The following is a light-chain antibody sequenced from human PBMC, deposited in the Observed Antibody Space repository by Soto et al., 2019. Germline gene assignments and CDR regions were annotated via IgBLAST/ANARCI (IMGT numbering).Light chain of an antibody. CDR1: QSISSW. Sequence: DIQMTQSPSTLSASVGDRVTITCRASQSISSWLAWYQQKPGKAPKLLIYDASSLENGVPSRFSGSGSGTEFTLTVSGLQPDDFASCYRQEYHSYSWRLGYGPKVDIK. J-gene: IGKJ1*01. CDR2: DAS. V-gene: IGKV1-5*01. CDR3: QEYHSYSWR.